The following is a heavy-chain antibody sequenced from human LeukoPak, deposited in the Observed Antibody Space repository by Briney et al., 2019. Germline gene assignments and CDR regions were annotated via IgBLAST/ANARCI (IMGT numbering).Heavy chain of an antibody. Sequence: APVNISCKVSGYTFTDYYIHWVQQAPGKGLEWMGLVHPEDDETEYAENFQGRITITADTSTDTTYMELSSLRSEDTAVYYCATDQKGAFDFWGQGTLVTVSS. CDR3: ATDQKGAFDF. J-gene: IGHJ3*01. CDR1: GYTFTDYY. V-gene: IGHV1-69-2*01. CDR2: VHPEDDET.